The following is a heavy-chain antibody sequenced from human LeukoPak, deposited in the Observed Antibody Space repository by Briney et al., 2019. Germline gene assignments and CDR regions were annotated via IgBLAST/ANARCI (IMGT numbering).Heavy chain of an antibody. Sequence: SETLSLTCTVSGGSISRSSYFWGWIRQPPGKGLEWIGSIYYSGTTYLNPSLKSRVTISVDTSKNQFSLKLRSVTAADTAVYYCAREEQQLEMFDYWGQGTLVTVSA. V-gene: IGHV4-39*07. J-gene: IGHJ4*02. CDR1: GGSISRSSYF. D-gene: IGHD6-13*01. CDR3: AREEQQLEMFDY. CDR2: IYYSGTT.